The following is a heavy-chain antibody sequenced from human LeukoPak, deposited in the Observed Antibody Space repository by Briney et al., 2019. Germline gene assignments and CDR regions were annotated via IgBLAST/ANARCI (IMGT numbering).Heavy chain of an antibody. J-gene: IGHJ6*03. CDR1: GFTFSSYA. D-gene: IGHD2-2*01. CDR2: ISYDGSNK. CDR3: ARVHRGYQLLRDPAHYYYYMDV. V-gene: IGHV3-30-3*01. Sequence: GGSLRLSCAASGFTFSSYAMHWVRQAPGKGLEWVAVISYDGSNKYYADSVKGRFTISRDNSKNTLYLQMNSLRAEDTAVYYCARVHRGYQLLRDPAHYYYYMDVWGKGTTVTVSS.